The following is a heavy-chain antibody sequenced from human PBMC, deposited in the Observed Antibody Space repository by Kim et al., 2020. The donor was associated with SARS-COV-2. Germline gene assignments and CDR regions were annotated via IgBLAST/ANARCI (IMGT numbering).Heavy chain of an antibody. CDR3: ARGKGQQLAYFDY. J-gene: IGHJ4*02. V-gene: IGHV3-13*01. Sequence: YQGSVKGRFTIYREKAKNSLYLQMNSLGAGEPAVYYCARGKGQQLAYFDYWGQGALVTVSS. D-gene: IGHD6-13*01.